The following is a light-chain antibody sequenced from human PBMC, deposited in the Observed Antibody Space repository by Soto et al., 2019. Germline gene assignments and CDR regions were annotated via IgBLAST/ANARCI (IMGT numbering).Light chain of an antibody. CDR2: EDN. V-gene: IGLV6-57*02. Sequence: NFMLTQPHSVSESPGKTVTISCTGSSGSIASNYVQWYQQRPGSAPTTVIYEDNQRPSGVPDRFSGSIDSSSNSASLTISGLKTEDEADYYCQSYDSYSLVFGGGTKLTV. J-gene: IGLJ2*01. CDR1: SGSIASNY. CDR3: QSYDSYSLV.